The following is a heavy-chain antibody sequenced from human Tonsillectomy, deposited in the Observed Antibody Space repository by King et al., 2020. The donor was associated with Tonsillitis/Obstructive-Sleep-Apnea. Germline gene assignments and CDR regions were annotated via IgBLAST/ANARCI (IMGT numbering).Heavy chain of an antibody. CDR2: IKQDGRYR. CDR3: ARELTPIPGTDALDF. J-gene: IGHJ3*01. V-gene: IGHV3-7*01. D-gene: IGHD2-2*01. CDR1: GFTFRSYW. Sequence: VQLVESGGGLVQPGGSLRLSWAASGFTFRSYWMTWVRQSSGKWLEWVANIKQDGRYRRFVDSVEGRFTISRDNANNSLYLQMNSLRAEDTAAYFCARELTPIPGTDALDFWGRGTMVTVSS.